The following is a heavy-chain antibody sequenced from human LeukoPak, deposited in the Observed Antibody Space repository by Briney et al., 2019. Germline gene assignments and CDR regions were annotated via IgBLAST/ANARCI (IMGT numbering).Heavy chain of an antibody. Sequence: SETLSLTCTVSGGSISSYYWSWIRQPPGKGLEWIGYIYYSGSTNYNPSLKSRVTISVDTSKNQFSLKLSSVTAADTAVYYCASLLGAPPRTWFDPWGQGTLVTVSS. V-gene: IGHV4-59*12. CDR3: ASLLGAPPRTWFDP. J-gene: IGHJ5*02. CDR2: IYYSGST. D-gene: IGHD1-26*01. CDR1: GGSISSYY.